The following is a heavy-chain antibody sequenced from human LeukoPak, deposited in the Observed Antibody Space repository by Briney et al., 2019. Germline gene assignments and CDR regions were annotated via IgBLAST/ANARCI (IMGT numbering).Heavy chain of an antibody. V-gene: IGHV3-7*03. J-gene: IGHJ5*02. CDR2: IRQDGKEI. CDR1: GISLSNYC. Sequence: GGSLRLSCEASGISLSNYCLTWVRQAPGKGLEWVANIRQDGKEIYYVDSAKGRFTISRDVAKNSVYLEMNRLRVEDTGMYYCALEGDFWTGCACWIGPWGHRAQVTVSS. D-gene: IGHD3/OR15-3a*01. CDR3: ALEGDFWTGCACWIGP.